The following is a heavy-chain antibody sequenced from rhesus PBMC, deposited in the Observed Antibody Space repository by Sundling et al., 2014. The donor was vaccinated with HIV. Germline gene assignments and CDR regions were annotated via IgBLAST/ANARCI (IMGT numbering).Heavy chain of an antibody. V-gene: IGHV4-169*02. CDR1: GGSINSNY. CDR2: IHGSDSNT. CDR3: ARESVAGLLGRGFDH. Sequence: QLQLQESGPGLVKPSETLSVSCAVSGGSINSNYWSWIRQAPGKGLEWIGYIHGSDSNTDYNPSLKSRVTLSVDTSKNQVSLKLTSVTAADTAVYFCARESVAGLLGRGFDHWGQGLQVIVSS. J-gene: IGHJ4*01. D-gene: IGHD6-37*01.